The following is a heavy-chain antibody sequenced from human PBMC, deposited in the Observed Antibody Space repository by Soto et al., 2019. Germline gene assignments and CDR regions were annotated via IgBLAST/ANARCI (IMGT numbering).Heavy chain of an antibody. CDR3: ASPSSGSYPRNAFDI. Sequence: EVQLVESGGGLVQPGGSLTLSCAASGFTFSTYWMHWVRQAPGKGLVWVSRINSDGSSTNYADSVKGRFTISRDGAKNKLYLQMTSLRAEDTAVYYCASPSSGSYPRNAFDIWGQGTVVTVSS. CDR1: GFTFSTYW. CDR2: INSDGSST. J-gene: IGHJ3*02. D-gene: IGHD1-26*01. V-gene: IGHV3-74*01.